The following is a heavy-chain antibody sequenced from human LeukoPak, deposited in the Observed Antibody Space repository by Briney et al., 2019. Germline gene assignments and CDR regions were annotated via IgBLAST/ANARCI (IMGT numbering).Heavy chain of an antibody. Sequence: GASVKVSCKASGCAFTGYYMHWVRQAPGQGLEWMGWINPNSGGTNYAQKFQGRVTMTRDTSISTAYMELSRLRSDDTAVYYCARRVGARGGYYFDYGGQGTLVTVSS. CDR3: ARRVGARGGYYFDY. J-gene: IGHJ4*02. D-gene: IGHD1-26*01. CDR1: GCAFTGYY. CDR2: INPNSGGT. V-gene: IGHV1-2*02.